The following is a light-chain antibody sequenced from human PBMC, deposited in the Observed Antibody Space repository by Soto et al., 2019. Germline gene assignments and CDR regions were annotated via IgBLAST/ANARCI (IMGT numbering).Light chain of an antibody. J-gene: IGLJ1*01. Sequence: QSALTQPPSASGSPGQSVTISCTGTSSDVGKYDYVSWYQQHPGKAPKLMIYEVNKRPSGVPDRFSGSKSGNTASLTVSGLQADDEADYYCSSYAGSTNYVFGTGTKVTVL. V-gene: IGLV2-8*01. CDR2: EVN. CDR1: SSDVGKYDY. CDR3: SSYAGSTNYV.